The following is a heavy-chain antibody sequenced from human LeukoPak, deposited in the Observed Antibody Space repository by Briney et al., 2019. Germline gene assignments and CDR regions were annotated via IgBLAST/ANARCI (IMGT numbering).Heavy chain of an antibody. D-gene: IGHD4-23*01. Sequence: ASVTVSCTASGYTFTSSGVSWVRQAPGQGLEWMGWISAYNDDTKYAQEFQGRVTMTTDKSASTAYMELRSLRSDDTAVYYCARDAGNTGNFDYWGQGTLVTVSS. CDR3: ARDAGNTGNFDY. CDR1: GYTFTSSG. V-gene: IGHV1-18*01. CDR2: ISAYNDDT. J-gene: IGHJ4*02.